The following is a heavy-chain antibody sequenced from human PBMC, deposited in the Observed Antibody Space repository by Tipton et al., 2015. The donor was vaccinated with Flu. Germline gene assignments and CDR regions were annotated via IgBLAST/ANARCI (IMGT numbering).Heavy chain of an antibody. D-gene: IGHD3-3*01. J-gene: IGHJ6*02. Sequence: SLRLSCAASGFTVNSNYMTWVRQAPGKGLEWVSVIYSDGTTYYADSVKGRFTISRDISKNTLNLQMNSLGVEDTAVYYCAREGGYDFWSGYYPYAMGVWGQGTTVTVSS. CDR3: AREGGYDFWSGYYPYAMGV. V-gene: IGHV3-53*01. CDR1: GFTVNSNY. CDR2: IYSDGTT.